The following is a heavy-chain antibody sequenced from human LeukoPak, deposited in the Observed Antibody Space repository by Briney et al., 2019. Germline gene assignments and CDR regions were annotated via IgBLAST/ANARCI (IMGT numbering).Heavy chain of an antibody. V-gene: IGHV1-18*01. CDR2: ISVYNGNT. J-gene: IGHJ4*02. Sequence: ASVKVSCKASGYTFLNYGISWVRQAPGQGLEWMGWISVYNGNTNFAQKFQGRVTMTTETSTSTAYMELRSLRVDDTAVYYCAREQDAPSFVAVTAIPHFDYWGQGTLVTVSS. CDR3: AREQDAPSFVAVTAIPHFDY. CDR1: GYTFLNYG. D-gene: IGHD2-21*02.